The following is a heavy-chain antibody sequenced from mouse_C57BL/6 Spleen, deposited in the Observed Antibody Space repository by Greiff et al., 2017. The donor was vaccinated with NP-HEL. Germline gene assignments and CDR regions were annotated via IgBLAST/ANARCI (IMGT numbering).Heavy chain of an antibody. Sequence: QVHVKQSGAELVRPGASVTLSCKASGYTFTDYEMHWVKQTPVHGLEWIGAIDPETGGTAYNQKFKGKAILTADKSSSTAYMELRSLTSEDSAVYSGTREGRSPYAMAYWGQGTSVTVSS. CDR3: TREGRSPYAMAY. J-gene: IGHJ4*01. CDR1: GYTFTDYE. V-gene: IGHV1-15*01. CDR2: IDPETGGT. D-gene: IGHD3-3*01.